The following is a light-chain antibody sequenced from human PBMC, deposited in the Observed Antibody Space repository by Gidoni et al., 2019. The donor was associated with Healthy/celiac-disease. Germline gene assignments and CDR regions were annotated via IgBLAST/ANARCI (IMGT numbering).Light chain of an antibody. V-gene: IGKV3-11*01. CDR3: QQRSTWPLT. CDR1: QSVSSY. CDR2: DAS. Sequence: EIVLTQSPATLSLSPGGRATLSCRASQSVSSYLAWYQQKPGQAPRLLIYDASNRGTGIPARFSGRGSGTDFTLTISSLEPEDFAVYYCQQRSTWPLTFGGGTKVEIK. J-gene: IGKJ4*01.